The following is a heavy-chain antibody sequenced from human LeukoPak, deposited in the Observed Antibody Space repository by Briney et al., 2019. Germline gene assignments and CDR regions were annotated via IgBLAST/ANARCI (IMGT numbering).Heavy chain of an antibody. Sequence: PGGSLRLSCAASGFTFSRYSMNWVRQAPGKGQEWVSYISTSSRTIYYADSVKGRFTISRDNAKNSLYLQMNSLRAEDTAVYYCARGGSGQLVYDFDYWGQGTLVTVSS. CDR1: GFTFSRYS. D-gene: IGHD6-13*01. V-gene: IGHV3-48*01. CDR3: ARGGSGQLVYDFDY. CDR2: ISTSSRTI. J-gene: IGHJ4*02.